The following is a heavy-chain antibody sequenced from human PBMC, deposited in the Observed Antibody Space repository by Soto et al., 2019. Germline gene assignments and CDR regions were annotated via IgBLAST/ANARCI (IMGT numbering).Heavy chain of an antibody. CDR3: ARVGYSSSSEVFDP. Sequence: PSETLSLTCTVSGGSISSYYWSWIRQPPGKGLEWIGYIYYSGSTNYNPSLKSRVTISVDTSKNQFSLKLSSVTAADTAVYYCARVGYSSSSEVFDPWGQGTLVTVSS. CDR2: IYYSGST. CDR1: GGSISSYY. D-gene: IGHD6-6*01. V-gene: IGHV4-59*01. J-gene: IGHJ5*02.